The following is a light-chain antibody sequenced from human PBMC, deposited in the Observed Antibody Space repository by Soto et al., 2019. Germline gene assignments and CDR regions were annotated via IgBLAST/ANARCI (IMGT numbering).Light chain of an antibody. Sequence: QPVLTQPPSASGTPGQRVTISCSGSSSNIGSNIVTWYQQLPGTAPKLLIYRNDQRPSGVPARFTASRSGASASLAISGLQHDDEEDYYCATWDANLDGHVFGGGTQLTVL. CDR2: RND. J-gene: IGLJ7*01. CDR1: SSNIGSNI. CDR3: ATWDANLDGHV. V-gene: IGLV1-44*01.